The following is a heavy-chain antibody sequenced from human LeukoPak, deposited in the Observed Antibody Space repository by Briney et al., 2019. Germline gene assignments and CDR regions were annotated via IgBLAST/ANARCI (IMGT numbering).Heavy chain of an antibody. Sequence: ASVKVSCKASGGTFSSYAISGVRQAPGQGVEWMGGSIHIFGTANDAQKFQGRVTITADESTSTEYMELSSLRSEDTAVYYCAGVGGAIGDTHWGQGTLVTVSS. J-gene: IGHJ4*02. V-gene: IGHV1-69*13. CDR3: AGVGGAIGDTH. CDR2: SIHIFGTA. D-gene: IGHD3-16*01. CDR1: GGTFSSYA.